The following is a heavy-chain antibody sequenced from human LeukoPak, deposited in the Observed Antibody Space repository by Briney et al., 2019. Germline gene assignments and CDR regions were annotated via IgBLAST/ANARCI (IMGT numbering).Heavy chain of an antibody. D-gene: IGHD3-22*01. J-gene: IGHJ4*02. Sequence: QPGGSLRLSCAASGFTFSGYEMNWVRQAPGKGLEWVSYISSSGSTIYYADSVKGRFTISRDNAKNSLYLQMNSLRAEDTAVYYCARVSYYDSSGYLNPLDYWGQGTLVTVSS. CDR3: ARVSYYDSSGYLNPLDY. CDR2: ISSSGSTI. CDR1: GFTFSGYE. V-gene: IGHV3-48*03.